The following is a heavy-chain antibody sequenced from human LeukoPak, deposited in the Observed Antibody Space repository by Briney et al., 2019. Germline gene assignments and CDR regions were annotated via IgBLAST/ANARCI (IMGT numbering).Heavy chain of an antibody. CDR3: ARGLYVFLVLYYYYYYGMGV. CDR2: INHSGST. D-gene: IGHD3-3*01. CDR1: GGSFSGYY. J-gene: IGHJ6*04. V-gene: IGHV4-34*01. Sequence: PSETLSLTCAVYGGSFSGYYWSWIRQPPGKGLEWIGEINHSGSTNYNPSLKSRVTISVDTSKNQFSLKLSSVTAADTAVYYCARGLYVFLVLYYYYYYGMGVWGKGTTVTVSS.